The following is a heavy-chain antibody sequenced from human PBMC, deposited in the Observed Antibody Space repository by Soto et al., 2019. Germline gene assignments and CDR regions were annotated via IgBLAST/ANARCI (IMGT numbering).Heavy chain of an antibody. J-gene: IGHJ4*02. CDR3: ASLMTTVTDY. Sequence: SETLSLTCTVSGGSISSGDYYWSWIRQPPGKGLEWIGYIYYSGSTYYNPSLKSRVTISVDTSKIQFSLKLSSVTAADTAVYYCASLMTTVTDYWGQGTLVTVSS. CDR2: IYYSGST. D-gene: IGHD4-17*01. V-gene: IGHV4-30-4*01. CDR1: GGSISSGDYY.